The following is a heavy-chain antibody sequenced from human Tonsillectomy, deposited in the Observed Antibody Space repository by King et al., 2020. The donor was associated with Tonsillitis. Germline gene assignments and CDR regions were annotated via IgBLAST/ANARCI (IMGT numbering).Heavy chain of an antibody. J-gene: IGHJ6*03. CDR3: AKAGHFFFDMDV. Sequence: VQLVESGGAVIQPGGSLRLSCAASGFIFDDYTIHWVRQRPGKGLEWGSSINWDGYMESYADSVKGRFTISRDNDQDSLFLQMDSLGVEDTALYYCAKAGHFFFDMDVWGKGTMVTVSS. D-gene: IGHD7-27*01. V-gene: IGHV3-43*01. CDR2: INWDGYME. CDR1: GFIFDDYT.